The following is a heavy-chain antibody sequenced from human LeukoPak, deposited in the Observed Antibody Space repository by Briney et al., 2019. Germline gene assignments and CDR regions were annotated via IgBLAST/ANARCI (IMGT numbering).Heavy chain of an antibody. CDR1: GFTFSSYA. Sequence: PGGSLRLSCAASGFTFSSYAMSWVRQAPGKGLEWVSAISGSGGSAYYADSVKGRFTISRDNSKNTLYLQMNSLRAEDTAVYYCAKDRSGTVTTRTRGFDYWGQGTLVTVSS. CDR3: AKDRSGTVTTRTRGFDY. D-gene: IGHD4-17*01. V-gene: IGHV3-23*01. CDR2: ISGSGGSA. J-gene: IGHJ4*02.